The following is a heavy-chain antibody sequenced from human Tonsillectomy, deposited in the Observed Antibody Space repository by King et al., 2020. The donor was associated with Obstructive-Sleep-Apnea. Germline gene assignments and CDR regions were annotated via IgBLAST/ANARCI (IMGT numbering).Heavy chain of an antibody. D-gene: IGHD7-27*01. CDR1: GASISNYY. CDR2: IYYSGTL. J-gene: IGHJ4*02. V-gene: IGHV4-59*01. Sequence: MKLQESGPGLVEPSETLSLTCTVSGASISNYYWSWLRQPPVKGLEWFGYIYYSGTLKYNPSLESRVTISIDTSKNQFSLKLSAVTAADTAVFYCASEISGDEGGYFDYWGQGTLVTVSS. CDR3: ASEISGDEGGYFDY.